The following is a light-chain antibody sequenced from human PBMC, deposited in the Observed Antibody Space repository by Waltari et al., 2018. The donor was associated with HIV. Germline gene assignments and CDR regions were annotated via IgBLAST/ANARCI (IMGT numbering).Light chain of an antibody. CDR2: DAP. Sequence: EILMTQSPATLSVSPGERATLSCRASQSVSSNLAWYQQKPGQPPRPLVYDAPTRATGIPARCSGSGSGTEFTLTISSLQSEEFAVYYCQQYNNWPPRDTFGQGTKLEIK. J-gene: IGKJ2*01. V-gene: IGKV3-15*01. CDR1: QSVSSN. CDR3: QQYNNWPPRDT.